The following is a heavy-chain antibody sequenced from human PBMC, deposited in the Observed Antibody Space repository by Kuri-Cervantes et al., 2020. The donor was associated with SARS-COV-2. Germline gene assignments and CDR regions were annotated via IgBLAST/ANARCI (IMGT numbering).Heavy chain of an antibody. CDR3: ATVRGGGAYYDFWSGYHNGAPFDY. Sequence: ASVKVSCKVSGYTLPELSMHCVRQAPGKGLEWMGGFDPEDGETIYAQKFQGRVTMTEDTSTDTAYMELSRLRSEETAVYYCATVRGGGAYYDFWSGYHNGAPFDYWGQGTMVTVSS. J-gene: IGHJ4*02. CDR1: GYTLPELS. D-gene: IGHD3-3*01. CDR2: FDPEDGET. V-gene: IGHV1-24*01.